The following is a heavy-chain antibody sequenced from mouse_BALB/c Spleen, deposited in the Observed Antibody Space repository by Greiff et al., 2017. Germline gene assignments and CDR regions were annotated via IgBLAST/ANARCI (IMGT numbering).Heavy chain of an antibody. V-gene: IGHV5-6-3*01. J-gene: IGHJ2*01. Sequence: DVHLVESGGGLVQPGGSLKLSCAASGFTFSSYGMSWVRQTPDKRLELVATINSNGGSTYYPDSVKGRFTISRDNAKNTLYLQMSSLKSEDTAMYYCARDYYGSSPLDYWGQGTTLTVSS. CDR2: INSNGGST. CDR1: GFTFSSYG. CDR3: ARDYYGSSPLDY. D-gene: IGHD1-1*01.